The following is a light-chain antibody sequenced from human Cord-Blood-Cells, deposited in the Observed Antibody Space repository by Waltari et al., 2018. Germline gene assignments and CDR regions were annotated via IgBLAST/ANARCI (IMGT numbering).Light chain of an antibody. CDR1: SSNIGSNY. J-gene: IGLJ2*01. V-gene: IGLV1-47*01. CDR2: RHN. CDR3: AAWDDSLSGPV. Sequence: QSVLTQPPSASGTPGQRVTISCSGSSSNIGSNYVYWYQQLPGTAPKLLIYRHNQRPSGVPDRFSGSKSGTSASLAISGLRSEDEADYDCAAWDDSLSGPVFGGGTKLTVL.